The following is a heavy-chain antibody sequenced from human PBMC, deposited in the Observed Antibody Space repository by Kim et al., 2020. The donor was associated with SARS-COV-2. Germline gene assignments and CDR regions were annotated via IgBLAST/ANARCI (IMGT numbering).Heavy chain of an antibody. Sequence: GGSLRLSCVASGFIFSDYYMSWIRQAPGKGLEYVSYISVRGISIHYADSVKGRFTISRDDAKNSLYLQMNSLRGEDTATYYCARGEEGRISWSDGDYWGQGTLVTVSP. CDR3: ARGEEGRISWSDGDY. D-gene: IGHD6-13*01. CDR2: ISVRGISI. CDR1: GFIFSDYY. J-gene: IGHJ4*02. V-gene: IGHV3-11*04.